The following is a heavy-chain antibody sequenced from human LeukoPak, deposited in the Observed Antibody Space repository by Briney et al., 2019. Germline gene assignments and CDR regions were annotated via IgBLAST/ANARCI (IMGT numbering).Heavy chain of an antibody. CDR3: ARGWDYDSGGRPTAYVY. V-gene: IGHV1-69*13. CDR1: GYTFTSYG. J-gene: IGHJ4*02. Sequence: ASVKVSCKASGYTFTSYGISWVRQAPGQGLEWMGGIIPIFGTANYAQKFQGKVTITADESTSTAYMELSSLRSEDTAVYYCARGWDYDSGGRPTAYVYWGQGTLVSVSS. D-gene: IGHD3-22*01. CDR2: IIPIFGTA.